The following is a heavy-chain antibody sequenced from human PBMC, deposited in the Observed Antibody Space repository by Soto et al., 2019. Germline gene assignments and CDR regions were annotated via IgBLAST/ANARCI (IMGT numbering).Heavy chain of an antibody. Sequence: ASVKVSCKVSGYTLTELSMHWVRQAPGKGLEWMGGFDPEDGETIYAQKFQGRVTMTEDTSTDTAYMELSSLRSEDTAVYYCATEMGKRNWFDPWGQGXLVTVYS. CDR1: GYTLTELS. CDR2: FDPEDGET. D-gene: IGHD7-27*01. V-gene: IGHV1-24*01. CDR3: ATEMGKRNWFDP. J-gene: IGHJ5*02.